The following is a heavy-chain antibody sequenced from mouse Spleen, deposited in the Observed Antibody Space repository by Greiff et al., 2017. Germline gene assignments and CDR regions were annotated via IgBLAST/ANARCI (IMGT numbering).Heavy chain of an antibody. J-gene: IGHJ3*01. Sequence: QVQLQQPGAELVKPGASVKLSCKASGYTFTSYWMHWVQQRPGQGLEWIGMIHPNSGSTNYNEKFKSKATLTVDKSSSTAYMQLSSLTSEDSAVYYCARGGDDERFAYWGQGTLVTVSA. CDR2: IHPNSGST. V-gene: IGHV1-64*01. CDR1: GYTFTSYW. D-gene: IGHD2-2*01. CDR3: ARGGDDERFAY.